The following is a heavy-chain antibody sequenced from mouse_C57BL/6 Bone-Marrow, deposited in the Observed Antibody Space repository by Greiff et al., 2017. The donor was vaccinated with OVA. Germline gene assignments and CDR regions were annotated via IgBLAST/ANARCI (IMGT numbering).Heavy chain of an antibody. J-gene: IGHJ4*01. D-gene: IGHD2-5*01. CDR1: GYSITSGYY. CDR3: ARAYYSNFYAMDY. Sequence: ESGPGLVKPSQSLSLTCSVTGYSITSGYYWNWIRQFPGNKLEWMGYISYDGSNNYNPSLKNRISITRDTSKNQFFLKLNSVTTEDTATYYCARAYYSNFYAMDYWGQGPSVTVSS. CDR2: ISYDGSN. V-gene: IGHV3-6*01.